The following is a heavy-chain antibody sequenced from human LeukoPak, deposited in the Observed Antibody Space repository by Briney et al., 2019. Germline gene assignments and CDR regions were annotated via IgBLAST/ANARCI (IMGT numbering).Heavy chain of an antibody. D-gene: IGHD6-25*01. CDR3: ARDSRLKPLYYFDY. CDR1: GYTFTGYY. CDR2: INPNSGGT. Sequence: ASVKVSCKASGYTFTGYYIHWVRQAPGQGLEWMGWINPNSGGTNYAQKFQGRVTMTRDTSISTAYMELSRLRSDDTAVYYCARDSRLKPLYYFDYWGQGTLVTVSS. J-gene: IGHJ4*02. V-gene: IGHV1-2*02.